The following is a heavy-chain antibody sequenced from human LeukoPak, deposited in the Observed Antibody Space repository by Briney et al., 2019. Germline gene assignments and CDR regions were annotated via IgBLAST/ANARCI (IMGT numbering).Heavy chain of an antibody. CDR1: GFTFTSYV. CDR3: ARGRGSS. Sequence: PGGSLRLSCAAPGFTFTSYVMNWVRQPPGKGLEWISYIGTRGTTMYYADSVKGRFTISRDNAKNSLYLQMNSLRDEDTAIYYCARGRGSSWGQGTLVTVSS. J-gene: IGHJ5*02. V-gene: IGHV3-48*02. D-gene: IGHD2-21*01. CDR2: IGTRGTTM.